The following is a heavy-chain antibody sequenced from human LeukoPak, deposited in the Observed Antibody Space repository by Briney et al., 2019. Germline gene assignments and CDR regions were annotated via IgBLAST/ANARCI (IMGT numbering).Heavy chain of an antibody. CDR2: IYYSGST. V-gene: IGHV4-39*01. CDR1: GGSISSSRYY. Sequence: SETLSLTCTVSGGSISSSRYYWGWIRQPPGKGLEWIGSIYYSGSTYYNPSLKSRVTISVDTSKNQFSLKLSSVTAADTAVYYCARTQLDSSGYYYYYYYMDVWGKGTTVTVSS. J-gene: IGHJ6*03. D-gene: IGHD3-22*01. CDR3: ARTQLDSSGYYYYYYYMDV.